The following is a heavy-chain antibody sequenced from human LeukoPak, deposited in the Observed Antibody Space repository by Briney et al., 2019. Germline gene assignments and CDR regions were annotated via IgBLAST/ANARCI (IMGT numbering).Heavy chain of an antibody. CDR3: ARGSGRVYYYDSSGYYLDAFDI. J-gene: IGHJ3*02. D-gene: IGHD3-22*01. V-gene: IGHV4-34*01. CDR2: INHSGST. Sequence: SETLSLTCAVYGGSFSGYYWSWIRQPPGKGLEWIGEINHSGSTNYNPSLKSRVTMSVDTSKNQFSLKLSSVTAADTAVYYCARGSGRVYYYDSSGYYLDAFDIWGQGTMVTVSS. CDR1: GGSFSGYY.